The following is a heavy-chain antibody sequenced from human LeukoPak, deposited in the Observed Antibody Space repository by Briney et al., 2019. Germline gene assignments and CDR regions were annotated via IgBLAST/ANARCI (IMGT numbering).Heavy chain of an antibody. CDR1: GGSFSGYY. D-gene: IGHD6-13*01. V-gene: IGHV4-34*01. Sequence: PSETLSLTCAVYGGSFSGYYWSWIRQPPGKGLEWIGEINHSGSTNYNPSLKSRVTISVDTSKNQFSLKLSSVTAADTAVYYCARDEGMAAAGTKNFWYFDLWGRGTLVTVSS. J-gene: IGHJ2*01. CDR3: ARDEGMAAAGTKNFWYFDL. CDR2: INHSGST.